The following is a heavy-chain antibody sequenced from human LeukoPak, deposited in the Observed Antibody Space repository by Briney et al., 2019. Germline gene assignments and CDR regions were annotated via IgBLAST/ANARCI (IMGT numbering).Heavy chain of an antibody. J-gene: IGHJ4*02. Sequence: GGSLRLSCAASGFTFSSYSMNWVRQAPGKGLEWVSVIYSGGSTYYADSVKGRFTISRDNSKNTLYLQMNSLRAEDTAVYYCAQEGYSYGYDYWGQGTLVTVSS. CDR1: GFTFSSYS. CDR2: IYSGGST. D-gene: IGHD5-18*01. V-gene: IGHV3-66*01. CDR3: AQEGYSYGYDY.